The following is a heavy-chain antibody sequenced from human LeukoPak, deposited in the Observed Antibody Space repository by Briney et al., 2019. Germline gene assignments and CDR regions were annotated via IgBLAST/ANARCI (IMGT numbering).Heavy chain of an antibody. CDR1: GFTFDDYA. CDR2: ISWNSGSI. Sequence: GRSLRLSCAASGFTFDDYAMHWVRQAPGKGLEWVSGISWNSGSIGYADSVKGRFTISRVNAKNSLYLQMNSLRAEDTALYYCAKDAAVAGTIYYYGMDVWGQGTTVTVSS. D-gene: IGHD6-19*01. V-gene: IGHV3-9*01. J-gene: IGHJ6*02. CDR3: AKDAAVAGTIYYYGMDV.